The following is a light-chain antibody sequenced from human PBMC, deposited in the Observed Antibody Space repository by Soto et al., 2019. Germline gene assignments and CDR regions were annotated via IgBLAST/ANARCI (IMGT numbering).Light chain of an antibody. J-gene: IGKJ1*01. CDR2: TAS. Sequence: DIQMTQSPSTLSASVGDRVTITCRASQNIINYLAWYQQKPGKAPKLLIYTASSLETGVPSRFRGSGSWTEFTLTVSSLQPDDFGTYYCQQYNIYPWTFGQGTKVEIK. V-gene: IGKV1-5*03. CDR3: QQYNIYPWT. CDR1: QNIINY.